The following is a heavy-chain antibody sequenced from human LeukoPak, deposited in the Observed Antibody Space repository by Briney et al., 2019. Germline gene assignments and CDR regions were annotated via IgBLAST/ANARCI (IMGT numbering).Heavy chain of an antibody. J-gene: IGHJ4*02. CDR3: ARGGWEHLLDY. CDR2: INHSGST. V-gene: IGHV4-34*01. Sequence: PSETLSLTCAVYGGSFRGDYWSWIRQPPGKGLEWIGEINHSGSTNYNPSLQSRVTISVDRSKNQFSLKLSSVTAADSAVYYCARGGWEHLLDYWGQGTLVTVSS. CDR1: GGSFRGDY. D-gene: IGHD4-23*01.